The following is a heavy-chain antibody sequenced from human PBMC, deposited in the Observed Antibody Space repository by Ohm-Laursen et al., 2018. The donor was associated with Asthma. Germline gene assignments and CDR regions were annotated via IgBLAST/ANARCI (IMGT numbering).Heavy chain of an antibody. J-gene: IGHJ4*02. CDR3: ARGGLYNWNDEGY. D-gene: IGHD1-20*01. V-gene: IGHV3-33*01. Sequence: SLRLSCAASGFTFSSYGMHWVRQAPGKGLEWVAVIWYDGSNKYYADSVKGRFTISRDNSKNTLYLQMNSLRAEDTAVYYCARGGLYNWNDEGYWGQGTLVTVSS. CDR1: GFTFSSYG. CDR2: IWYDGSNK.